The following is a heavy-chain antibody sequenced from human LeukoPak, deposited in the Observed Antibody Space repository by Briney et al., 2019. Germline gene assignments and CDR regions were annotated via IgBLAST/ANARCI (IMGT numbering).Heavy chain of an antibody. D-gene: IGHD6-19*01. Sequence: PGGSLRLSCVASGFIFSSYWMSWVRQAPGKGLEWVANIKQDGSEKYYVDSVKGRFTISRDNAKNSLYLQMNSLRAEDTAVYYCARDSAVAGIYYYYGMDVWGKGTTVTVSS. CDR3: ARDSAVAGIYYYYGMDV. J-gene: IGHJ6*04. CDR1: GFIFSSYW. CDR2: IKQDGSEK. V-gene: IGHV3-7*03.